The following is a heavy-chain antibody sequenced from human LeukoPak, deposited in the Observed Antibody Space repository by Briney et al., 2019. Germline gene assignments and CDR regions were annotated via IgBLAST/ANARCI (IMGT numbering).Heavy chain of an antibody. D-gene: IGHD6-19*01. CDR3: ARPWLLNLDK. Sequence: PSGTLSLTCAVSGGSISSDNWWSWVRQPPGKGLEWIGDMYHSGSTKYNPSLESRVTISVDKSKNQFSLKLSSVTAADTAVYYCARPWLLNLDKWGQGTLVTVSS. V-gene: IGHV4-4*02. CDR1: GGSISSDNW. J-gene: IGHJ4*02. CDR2: MYHSGST.